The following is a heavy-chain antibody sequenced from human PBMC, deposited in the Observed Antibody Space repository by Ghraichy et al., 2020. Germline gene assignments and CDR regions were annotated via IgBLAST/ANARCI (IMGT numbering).Heavy chain of an antibody. CDR1: GFTFTSYA. Sequence: GGSLRLSCAASGFTFTSYAMSWVRQAPGEGLDWVAAISLSGGATYYADSVKGRFTISRDNSKNTLFLQMSSLRAEDTALYYCAKDIRGNGNYGWFDPWGQGTLVTVSS. V-gene: IGHV3-23*01. CDR2: ISLSGGAT. D-gene: IGHD1-7*01. CDR3: AKDIRGNGNYGWFDP. J-gene: IGHJ5*02.